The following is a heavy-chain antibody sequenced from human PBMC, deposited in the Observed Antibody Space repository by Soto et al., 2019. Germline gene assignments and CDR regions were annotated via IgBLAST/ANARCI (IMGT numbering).Heavy chain of an antibody. V-gene: IGHV3-48*01. D-gene: IGHD3-10*01. CDR3: ARANYYGSPGDFDY. CDR2: ISSSSSTI. Sequence: EGQLVESGGGLVQPGGSLRLSCAASGFTFSSYSMNWVRQAPGKGLEWVSYISSSSSTIYYADSVKGRFTISRDNAKNSLYLQMNSLRAEDTAVYYCARANYYGSPGDFDYWGQGTLVTVSS. CDR1: GFTFSSYS. J-gene: IGHJ4*02.